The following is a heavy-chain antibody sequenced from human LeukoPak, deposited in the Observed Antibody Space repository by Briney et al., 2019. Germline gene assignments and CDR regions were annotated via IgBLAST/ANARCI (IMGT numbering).Heavy chain of an antibody. V-gene: IGHV3-23*01. D-gene: IGHD2-21*02. J-gene: IGHJ4*02. Sequence: PGGSLRLSCAASGFTVSSNYMSWVRQAPGKGLEWVSAISSSGGSTYYADSVKGWFTISRDNSKNTLYLQMNSLRAEDTAVYYCAKARGDCGGDCIVDYWGQGTLVTVSS. CDR3: AKARGDCGGDCIVDY. CDR1: GFTVSSNY. CDR2: ISSSGGST.